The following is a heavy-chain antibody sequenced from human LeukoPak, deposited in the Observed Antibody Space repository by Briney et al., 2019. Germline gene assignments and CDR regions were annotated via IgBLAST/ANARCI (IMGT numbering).Heavy chain of an antibody. CDR2: INHYSGGT. V-gene: IGHV1-2*02. D-gene: IGHD1-26*01. Sequence: GASVKVSCQASGYTFPDYYMHWVRQAPDQGLEWMGWINHYSGGTNYAQNFQGRVTMTRSTSISTGYMELSRLGSDDTAVYYCARVRGGNNYHFDYWGQGTLVTVSS. J-gene: IGHJ4*02. CDR3: ARVRGGNNYHFDY. CDR1: GYTFPDYY.